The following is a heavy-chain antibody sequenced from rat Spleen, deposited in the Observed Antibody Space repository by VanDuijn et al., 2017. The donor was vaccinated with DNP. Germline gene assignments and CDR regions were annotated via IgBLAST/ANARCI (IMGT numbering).Heavy chain of an antibody. V-gene: IGHV5S10*01. CDR1: GFTFSDYN. CDR3: ATLYSSRRDRMDA. D-gene: IGHD1-2*01. Sequence: EVQLVESGGGLVQPGRSLKLSCAASGFTFSDYNMAWVRQAPKKGLEWVATIIYDGSRTYYRDSVKGRFTISRDNAKSTLYLQMDSLRSEDTATYYCATLYSSRRDRMDAWGQGVMVTVSS. J-gene: IGHJ2*01. CDR2: IIYDGSRT.